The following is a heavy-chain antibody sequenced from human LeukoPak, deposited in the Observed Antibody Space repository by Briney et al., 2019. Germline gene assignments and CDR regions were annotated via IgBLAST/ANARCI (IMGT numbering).Heavy chain of an antibody. V-gene: IGHV1-69*13. CDR2: IIPIFGTA. CDR3: ARGLANYYYYYYMDV. Sequence: ASVKVSCKASGYTFTSYGISWVRQAPGQGLEWMGGIIPIFGTANYAQKFQGRVTITADESTSTAYVELSSLRSEDTAVYYCARGLANYYYYYYMDVWGKGTTVTISS. CDR1: GYTFTSYG. D-gene: IGHD5-12*01. J-gene: IGHJ6*03.